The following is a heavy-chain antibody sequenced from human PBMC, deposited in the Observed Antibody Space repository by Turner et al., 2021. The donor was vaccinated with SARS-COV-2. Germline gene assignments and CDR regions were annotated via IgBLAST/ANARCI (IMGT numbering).Heavy chain of an antibody. CDR2: CYYGGIT. CDR3: ARLMDTAMDYYGMDV. Sequence: QLQLQESGPGLVMPSATVSLACPVSGVSISSSTHFWGWFRPPPGKGLGWIGNCYYGGITYDNPSLKSRVTISVDTSKNKFYLKLSSVTAADTAVYYCARLMDTAMDYYGMDVWGQGTTVTVSS. J-gene: IGHJ6*02. V-gene: IGHV4-39*01. D-gene: IGHD5-18*01. CDR1: GVSISSSTHF.